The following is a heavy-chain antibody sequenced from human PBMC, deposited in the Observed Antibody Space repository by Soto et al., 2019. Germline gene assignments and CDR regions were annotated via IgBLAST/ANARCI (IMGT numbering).Heavy chain of an antibody. CDR1: GFTFSSYW. V-gene: IGHV3-7*01. CDR3: ARLPQPAIFDY. Sequence: AGGSLRLSCAAPGFTFSSYWMSWVPQAPGKGLEWVANIKQDGSEKYYVDSVKGRFTISRDNAKNSLYLQMNSLRAEDTAVYYCARLPQPAIFDYWGQGTLVTVSS. CDR2: IKQDGSEK. D-gene: IGHD2-2*01. J-gene: IGHJ4*02.